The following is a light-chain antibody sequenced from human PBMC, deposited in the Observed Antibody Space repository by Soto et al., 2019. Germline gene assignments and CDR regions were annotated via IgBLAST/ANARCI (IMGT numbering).Light chain of an antibody. V-gene: IGLV8-61*01. CDR1: SGSVSTSYY. CDR2: STN. Sequence: QTVVTQEPSFSASPGRTVTLTCGLTSGSVSTSYYPSWYQQTPGQAPRTLIYSTNTRSSGVPDRFSGSILGNKAALTITGAQADDESDYYCVLYMGSGISVFGGGTKVTVL. CDR3: VLYMGSGISV. J-gene: IGLJ3*02.